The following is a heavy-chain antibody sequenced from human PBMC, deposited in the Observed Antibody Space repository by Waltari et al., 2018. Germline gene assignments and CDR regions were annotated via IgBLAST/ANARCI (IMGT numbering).Heavy chain of an antibody. J-gene: IGHJ5*02. CDR2: IRGYNGDT. D-gene: IGHD3-22*01. CDR1: GYTFSNYG. CDR3: ARLYDSSAYYNTYLDP. Sequence: QVQLAQSGSELKEPGASVKVSCRTSGYTFSNYGIAWVRQAPGQGLEWMGWIRGYNGDTKYAREFEGRLTVTTNTSTNTAHMELRSLRSDDTAVYYCARLYDSSAYYNTYLDPWGQGALVTVSS. V-gene: IGHV1-18*01.